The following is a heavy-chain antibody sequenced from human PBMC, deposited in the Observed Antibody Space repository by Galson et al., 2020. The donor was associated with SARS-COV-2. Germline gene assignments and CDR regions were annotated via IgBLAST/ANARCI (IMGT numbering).Heavy chain of an antibody. Sequence: GSLRLSCTASGFAFNRAWMSWLRQAPGKGPECVGRIRSKTSGGTAEYAAPVKGRFTISRDDSKNTLYLDMSNLQAEDMAVYYCTTGSLVFLTASEDHWGQGTLVTVSS. CDR3: TTGSLVFLTASEDH. CDR1: GFAFNRAW. V-gene: IGHV3-15*01. CDR2: IRSKTSGGTA. J-gene: IGHJ4*02. D-gene: IGHD2-21*02.